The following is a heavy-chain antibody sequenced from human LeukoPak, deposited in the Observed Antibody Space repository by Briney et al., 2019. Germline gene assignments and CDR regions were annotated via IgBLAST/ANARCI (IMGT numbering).Heavy chain of an antibody. J-gene: IGHJ4*02. CDR2: TYYRSKRYN. Sequence: SQTLSLTCAISGDSVSSNSAAWNWIRQSPSRGLEWLGRTYYRSKRYNDYAVSVKSRITINPDTSKNQFSLQLNSVTPEDTAVYYCAREPLRRLYSSGWYRLYYFDYWGQGTLVTVSS. CDR1: GDSVSSNSAA. D-gene: IGHD6-19*01. CDR3: AREPLRRLYSSGWYRLYYFDY. V-gene: IGHV6-1*01.